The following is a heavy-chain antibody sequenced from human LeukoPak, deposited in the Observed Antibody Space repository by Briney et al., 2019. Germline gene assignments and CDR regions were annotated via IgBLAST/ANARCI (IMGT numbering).Heavy chain of an antibody. CDR3: AKVRLSSSWYVFDY. D-gene: IGHD6-13*01. J-gene: IGHJ4*02. CDR1: GVTFSSYG. CDR2: IRYDGSNK. V-gene: IGHV3-30*02. Sequence: GGSLRLSCAASGVTFSSYGMHWVRQAPGKGLAWVAFIRYDGSNKYYADSVKGRFTISRDNSKNTLYLQMNSLRAEDTAVYYCAKVRLSSSWYVFDYWGQGTLVTVSS.